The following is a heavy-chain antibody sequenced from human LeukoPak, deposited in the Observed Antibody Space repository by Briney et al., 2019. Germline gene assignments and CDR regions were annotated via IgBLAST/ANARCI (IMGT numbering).Heavy chain of an antibody. CDR1: GFTFSSYA. CDR3: ARVMVRGVITPLDFDY. D-gene: IGHD3-10*01. CDR2: ISYDGSNK. Sequence: GGSLRLSCAASGFTFSSYAMHWVRQAPGKGLEWVAAISYDGSNKYYADSVKGRFTISRDNSKNTLYLQMNSLRAEDTAVYYCARVMVRGVITPLDFDYWGQGTLVTVSS. J-gene: IGHJ4*02. V-gene: IGHV3-30-3*01.